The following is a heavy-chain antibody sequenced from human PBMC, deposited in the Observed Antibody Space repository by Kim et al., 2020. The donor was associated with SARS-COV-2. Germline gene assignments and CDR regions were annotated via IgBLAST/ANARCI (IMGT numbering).Heavy chain of an antibody. Sequence: ASVKVSCKASGYTFISYDIHWVRQAPGQGLEWLGWMNPNSDETDYAQKFRGRLTMTGNTAINTAFMELRMVRSEDTAVYYCARGWAYQVATFSGKKYYGMDGWGQGTTVSFS. D-gene: IGHD5-12*01. CDR2: MNPNSDET. J-gene: IGHJ6*02. CDR3: ARGWAYQVATFSGKKYYGMDG. V-gene: IGHV1-8*01. CDR1: GYTFISYD.